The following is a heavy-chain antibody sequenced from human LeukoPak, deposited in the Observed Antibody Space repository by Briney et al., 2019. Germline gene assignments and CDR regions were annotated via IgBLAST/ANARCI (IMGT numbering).Heavy chain of an antibody. J-gene: IGHJ4*02. V-gene: IGHV3-48*03. CDR2: ISSSGSTI. D-gene: IGHD6-19*01. Sequence: PGGSLRLSCAASGFTFSSYEMNWVRRAPGKGLEWVSYISSSGSTIYYADSVKGRFTISRDNAKNSLYLQMNSLRAEDTAVYYCATYVSVAGTLDYWGQGTLVTVSS. CDR1: GFTFSSYE. CDR3: ATYVSVAGTLDY.